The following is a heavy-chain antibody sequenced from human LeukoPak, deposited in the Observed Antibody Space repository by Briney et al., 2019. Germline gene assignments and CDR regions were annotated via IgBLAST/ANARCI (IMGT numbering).Heavy chain of an antibody. J-gene: IGHJ5*02. CDR3: ARAAPSGSTSWRGYNRNQRGPQHQFDP. CDR1: GGSISSYY. CDR2: IYYSGST. Sequence: KPSETLSLTCTVSGGSISSYYWSWIRQPPGKGLEWIGYIYYSGSTNYNPSLKSRVTISVDTSKNQFSLKLSSVTAADTAVYYCARAAPSGSTSWRGYNRNQRGPQHQFDPWGQGTLVTVSS. V-gene: IGHV4-59*01. D-gene: IGHD1-14*01.